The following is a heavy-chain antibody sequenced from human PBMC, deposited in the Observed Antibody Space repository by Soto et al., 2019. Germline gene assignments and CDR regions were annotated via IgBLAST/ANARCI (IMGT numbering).Heavy chain of an antibody. J-gene: IGHJ4*02. CDR3: VKGGISVAGNPFDY. V-gene: IGHV3-9*01. D-gene: IGHD6-19*01. CDR1: GFTFEDFA. CDR2: ISWNGGTI. Sequence: EVQLVESGGDLVRPGLSLRLSCAASGFTFEDFAMHWVRQSPGKGLEWVSGISWNGGTIEYADSVKGRFTVSRDNAKNSLYLQMNRLRAEDTAFYYCVKGGISVAGNPFDYWGQGALVTVSS.